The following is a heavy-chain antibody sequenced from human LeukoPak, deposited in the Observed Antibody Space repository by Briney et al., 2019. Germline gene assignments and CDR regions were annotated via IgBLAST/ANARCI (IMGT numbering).Heavy chain of an antibody. V-gene: IGHV3-30*02. CDR3: ARDGIAAAATDYYYYMDV. J-gene: IGHJ6*03. D-gene: IGHD6-13*01. CDR1: GFIFSSYG. Sequence: GGSLRLSCAASGFIFSSYGMHWVRQAPGKGLEWVAFIRYDGSNTYYADSVKGRFTISRDNSKNTLYLQMNSLRGEDTAVYYCARDGIAAAATDYYYYMDVWGKGTTVTVSS. CDR2: IRYDGSNT.